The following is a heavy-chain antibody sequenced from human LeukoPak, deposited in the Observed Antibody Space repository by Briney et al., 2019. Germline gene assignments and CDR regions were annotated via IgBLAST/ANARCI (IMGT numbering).Heavy chain of an antibody. D-gene: IGHD6-13*01. CDR1: GFTFDDYT. V-gene: IGHV3-43*01. CDR2: ISWDGSST. Sequence: GGSLRLSCAASGFTFDDYTMHWVRQTPGKGLEWVSLISWDGSSTFYADSVKGRFTISRDNSKDSLFLQMNTLRTEDTALYYCAKAEQQLSYTYDAFDIWGQGTMVTVFS. CDR3: AKAEQQLSYTYDAFDI. J-gene: IGHJ3*02.